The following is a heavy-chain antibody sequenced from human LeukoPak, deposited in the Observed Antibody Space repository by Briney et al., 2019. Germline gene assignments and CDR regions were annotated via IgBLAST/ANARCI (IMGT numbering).Heavy chain of an antibody. V-gene: IGHV4-39*07. CDR3: ARSAHFWSAYRVAFDI. J-gene: IGHJ3*02. CDR2: IYYSGST. CDR1: GDSISSSSSY. Sequence: SETLSLTCTVSGDSISSSSSYWGWIRQPPGEGLEWIGSIYYSGSTYYNPSFKSRVTISVDKSKNQFSLRLNSVTAADTAVYYCARSAHFWSAYRVAFDIWGQGTMVTVSS. D-gene: IGHD3-3*02.